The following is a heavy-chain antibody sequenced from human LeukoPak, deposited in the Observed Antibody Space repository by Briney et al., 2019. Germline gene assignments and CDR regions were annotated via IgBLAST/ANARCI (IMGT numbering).Heavy chain of an antibody. CDR1: GGSISSSSYY. D-gene: IGHD6-13*01. CDR2: IYYSGST. CDR3: ATGIAAAEPGDYFDY. J-gene: IGHJ4*02. Sequence: SETLSLTCTVSGGSISSSSYYWGWIRQSPGKGLEWIGSIYYSGSTYYNPSLKSRVTISVDTSKNQFSLKLSSVTAADTAVYYCATGIAAAEPGDYFDYWGQGTLVTGSS. V-gene: IGHV4-39*01.